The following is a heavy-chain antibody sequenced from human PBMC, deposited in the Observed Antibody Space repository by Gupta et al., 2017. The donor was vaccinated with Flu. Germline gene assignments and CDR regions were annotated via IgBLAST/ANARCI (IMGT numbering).Heavy chain of an antibody. V-gene: IGHV4-59*01. Sequence: SWIRQPPGKGLEWIAFIHDSGSTNYDPSLKSRVTISVDTSKNQFSLKLSSMTAADTAGYDCARGGASSRYFDYWGQGALVTVSA. CDR3: ARGGASSRYFDY. D-gene: IGHD3-16*01. J-gene: IGHJ4*02. CDR2: IHDSGST.